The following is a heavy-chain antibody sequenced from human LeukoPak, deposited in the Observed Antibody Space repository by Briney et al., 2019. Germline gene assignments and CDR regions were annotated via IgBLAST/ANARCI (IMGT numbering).Heavy chain of an antibody. CDR1: GVSISSYY. V-gene: IGHV4-59*01. CDR2: IYYSGST. Sequence: SETLSLTCTVSGVSISSYYWSWIRQPPGKGLEWIGYIYYSGSTNYNPSLKSRVTISVDTSKNQFSLKLSSVTAADTAVYYCARRSSSSSMDYYYYYMDVWGKGTTVTVSS. D-gene: IGHD6-6*01. CDR3: ARRSSSSSMDYYYYYMDV. J-gene: IGHJ6*03.